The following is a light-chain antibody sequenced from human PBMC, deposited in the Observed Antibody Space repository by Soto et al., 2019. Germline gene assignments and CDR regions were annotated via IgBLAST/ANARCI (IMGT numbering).Light chain of an antibody. CDR2: GAS. Sequence: EIVLTQSPGTLSLSPGERATLSCRASQSVTSNNLAWYQQKPGQAPRLLIHGASSRATGIPDRFSGSGSGTDFTLTISRVEPEDFAVYYCQHYGSSLWTFGQGTKVEIK. CDR3: QHYGSSLWT. J-gene: IGKJ1*01. CDR1: QSVTSNN. V-gene: IGKV3-20*01.